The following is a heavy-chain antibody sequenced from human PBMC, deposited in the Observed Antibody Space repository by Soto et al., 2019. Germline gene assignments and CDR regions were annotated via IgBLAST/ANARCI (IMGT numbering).Heavy chain of an antibody. Sequence: QVQLGQSGAEVKKPGASVKVSCKASGYTFTSYAMHWVRQAPGQRLEWMGWINAGNGNTKYSQKFQGRVTITRDTSASTAYMELISLRSEDTAVYYCARGLGLYSFDYWGQGTLVTVSS. D-gene: IGHD1-26*01. CDR2: INAGNGNT. V-gene: IGHV1-3*01. CDR1: GYTFTSYA. CDR3: ARGLGLYSFDY. J-gene: IGHJ4*02.